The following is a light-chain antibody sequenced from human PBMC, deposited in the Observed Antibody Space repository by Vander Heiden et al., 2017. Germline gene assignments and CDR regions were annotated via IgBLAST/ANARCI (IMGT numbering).Light chain of an antibody. CDR3: QSSDSSLSGSFV. CDR2: GNN. Sequence: QSVLTHPRSVSGAPGQRVTISCTGSSSNIGAGYDVHWYQQLPGRAPKLLIYGNNNRPSGVPDRFSGSKSGPSASLAITGLQAEDEGNYYCQSSDSSLSGSFVFGTGTKVTVL. J-gene: IGLJ1*01. V-gene: IGLV1-40*01. CDR1: SSNIGAGYD.